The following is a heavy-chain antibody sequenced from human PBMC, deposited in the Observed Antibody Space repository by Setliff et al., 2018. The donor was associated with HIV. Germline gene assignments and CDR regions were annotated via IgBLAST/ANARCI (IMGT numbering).Heavy chain of an antibody. D-gene: IGHD5-12*01. J-gene: IGHJ4*02. CDR2: INPHTGVT. Sequence: GPVKVSCKASGYTFTTYYIHWVRQAPGQGLEWMGNINPHTGVTKYAEKFQGRVTMTTDTSTSTVYMELSSLRSEDTAMYYCARAIYSGYYYREFDYWGQGTLVTVSS. CDR1: GYTFTTYY. CDR3: ARAIYSGYYYREFDY. V-gene: IGHV1-46*01.